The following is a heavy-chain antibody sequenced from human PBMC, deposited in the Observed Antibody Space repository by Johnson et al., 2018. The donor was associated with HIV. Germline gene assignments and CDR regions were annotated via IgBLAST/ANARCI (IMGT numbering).Heavy chain of an antibody. V-gene: IGHV3-33*06. CDR2: IWYDGSNK. D-gene: IGHD6-6*01. Sequence: QVQLVESGGGVVQPGRSLRLSCAASGFTFSSYGMHWVRQAPGKGLEWVAVIWYDGSNKYYADSVKGRFTISRDNYKNTLYLQMNSLRAEDTAVYYCAKDGEYSSPGAFDIWGQGTMVTVSS. CDR3: AKDGEYSSPGAFDI. J-gene: IGHJ3*02. CDR1: GFTFSSYG.